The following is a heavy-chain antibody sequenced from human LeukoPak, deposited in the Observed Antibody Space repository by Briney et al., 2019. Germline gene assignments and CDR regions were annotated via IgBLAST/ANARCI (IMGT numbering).Heavy chain of an antibody. V-gene: IGHV3-15*01. D-gene: IGHD3-10*01. CDR1: GFPFSDDW. CDR3: TTVTMVRDYDY. J-gene: IGHJ4*02. CDR2: IKKKGDGGTT. Sequence: GGSLRLSCAASGFPFSDDWMSWVRQAPGQGLEWVGRIKKKGDGGTTDYAAPVKGRFTISRDDSKNMLYLEMSNLKIEDTAVYYCTTVTMVRDYDYWGQGTLVTVSA.